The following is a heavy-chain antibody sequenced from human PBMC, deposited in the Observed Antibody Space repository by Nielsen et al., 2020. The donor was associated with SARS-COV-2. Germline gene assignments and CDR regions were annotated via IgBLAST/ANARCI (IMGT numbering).Heavy chain of an antibody. V-gene: IGHV4-31*03. D-gene: IGHD3-10*01. J-gene: IGHJ5*02. CDR2: IYYSGNA. Sequence: SETLSLTCIVSGGTTSSGGYYWSWIRQHPGKGLEWIGYIYYSGNAYYNPSLKSRVAMSVDTSKNQFSLKLNSVTAADTAVYYCARANIIMVREVDRRRPNWFDPWGQGTLVTVSS. CDR1: GGTTSSGGYY. CDR3: ARANIIMVREVDRRRPNWFDP.